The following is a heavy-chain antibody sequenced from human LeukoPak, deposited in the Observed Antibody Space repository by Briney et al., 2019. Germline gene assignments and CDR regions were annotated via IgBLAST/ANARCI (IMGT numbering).Heavy chain of an antibody. CDR2: ISSSGSTI. V-gene: IGHV3-48*03. Sequence: PGGSLRLSCAASGFTFSNYEMNWVRQAPGKGLEWVSYISSSGSTIYYADSVKGRFTISRDNAKNSLYLQMNSLRPEDTAVYYCAKDDAWLQYGNWGRGTPVTVSS. D-gene: IGHD5-24*01. CDR1: GFTFSNYE. J-gene: IGHJ4*02. CDR3: AKDDAWLQYGN.